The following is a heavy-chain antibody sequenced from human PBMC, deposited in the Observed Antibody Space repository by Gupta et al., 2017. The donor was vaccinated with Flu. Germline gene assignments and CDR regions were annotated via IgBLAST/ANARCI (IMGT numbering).Heavy chain of an antibody. J-gene: IGHJ5*02. Sequence: QVQLQESGPGLVKPSETLSLTCAVSGYSISSGYYWGWIRQPPGKGLEWIGSIYHRGSTYYNPSLKSRVTISVDTSKNQFSLKLSSVTAADTAVYYCLWFGESNGADPWGHGTLVTVSS. CDR3: LWFGESNGADP. CDR1: GYSISSGYY. V-gene: IGHV4-38-2*01. D-gene: IGHD3-10*01. CDR2: IYHRGST.